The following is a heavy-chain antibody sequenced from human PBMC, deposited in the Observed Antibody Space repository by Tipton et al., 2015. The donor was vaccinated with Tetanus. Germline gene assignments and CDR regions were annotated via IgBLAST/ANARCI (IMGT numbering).Heavy chain of an antibody. D-gene: IGHD2-15*01. CDR3: AREADCRGGSCFSGDLDN. Sequence: SLRLSCAASGFIFSSYGIHWVRQAPGKGLEWVAVSWYDGTEKYYADSVKGRFTISRDKSKNTLYLQMNSLRAEDTAVYYCAREADCRGGSCFSGDLDNWGQGTQGTVSS. CDR1: GFIFSSYG. V-gene: IGHV3-33*01. J-gene: IGHJ4*02. CDR2: SWYDGTEK.